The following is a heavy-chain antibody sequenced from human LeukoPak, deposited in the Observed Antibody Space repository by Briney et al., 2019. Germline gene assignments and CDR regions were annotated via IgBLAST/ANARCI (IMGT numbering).Heavy chain of an antibody. V-gene: IGHV1-18*01. CDR1: GYTFTSYG. J-gene: IGHJ6*03. Sequence: GASVKVSCKASGYTFTSYGISWVRQAPGQGLEWMGWISAYNGNTNYAQKLQGRVTMTTDTSTSTAYMELRSLRSDDTAVYYCARRVTGSSWSYYYYYMDVWGKGTTVTVSS. CDR2: ISAYNGNT. CDR3: ARRVTGSSWSYYYYYMDV. D-gene: IGHD6-13*01.